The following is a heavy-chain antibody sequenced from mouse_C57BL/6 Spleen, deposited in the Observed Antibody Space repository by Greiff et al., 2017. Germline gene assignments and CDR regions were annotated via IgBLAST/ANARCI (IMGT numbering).Heavy chain of an antibody. Sequence: VQLQQPGAELVKPGASVKLSCKASGYTFTSYWMHWVKQRPGQGLEWIGMIHPNSGSTNYNEKFKSKATLTVDKSSSTAYMQLSSLTSEDSAVYDCADYGSSSYAMDYWGQGTSVTVSS. D-gene: IGHD1-1*01. CDR2: IHPNSGST. J-gene: IGHJ4*01. CDR1: GYTFTSYW. CDR3: ADYGSSSYAMDY. V-gene: IGHV1-64*01.